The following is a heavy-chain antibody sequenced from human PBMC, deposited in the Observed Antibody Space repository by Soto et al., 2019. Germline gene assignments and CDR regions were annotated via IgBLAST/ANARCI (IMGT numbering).Heavy chain of an antibody. CDR1: GGSFSGYY. CDR2: INHSGST. D-gene: IGHD3-3*01. CDR3: ARAHADSVTIFGVVIISFDY. Sequence: PSETLSLTCAVYGGSFSGYYWSWIRQPPGKGLEWIGEINHSGSTNYNPSPKSRVTISVDTSKNQFSLKLSSVTAADTAVYYCARAHADSVTIFGVVIISFDYWGQGTLVTVSS. V-gene: IGHV4-34*01. J-gene: IGHJ4*02.